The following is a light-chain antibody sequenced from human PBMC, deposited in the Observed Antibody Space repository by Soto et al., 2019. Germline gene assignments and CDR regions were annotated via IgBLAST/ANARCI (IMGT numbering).Light chain of an antibody. J-gene: IGLJ3*02. CDR1: SSDIGSNNY. CDR3: SSYTTTTRR. Sequence: QSALTQPASVSGSPGQSITISCTGTSSDIGSNNYVSWFQQRPGKAPTLIIYEVSNRPSGVSTHFSGSKSGNTASLTISGLLPEDEAEYYCSSYTTTTRRFGGGTKLTV. V-gene: IGLV2-14*01. CDR2: EVS.